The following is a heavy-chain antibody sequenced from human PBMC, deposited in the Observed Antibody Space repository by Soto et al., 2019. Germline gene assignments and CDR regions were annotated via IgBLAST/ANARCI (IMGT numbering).Heavy chain of an antibody. CDR1: GGSISSYY. Sequence: SETLSLTCTVSGGSISSYYWSWIRQPPGKGLEWIGYIYYSGSTNYNPSLKSRVTISVDTSKNQFSLKLSSVTAADTAVYYCARQGIAAADSYYYYYYMDVWGKGTTVT. J-gene: IGHJ6*03. CDR2: IYYSGST. V-gene: IGHV4-59*08. D-gene: IGHD6-13*01. CDR3: ARQGIAAADSYYYYYYMDV.